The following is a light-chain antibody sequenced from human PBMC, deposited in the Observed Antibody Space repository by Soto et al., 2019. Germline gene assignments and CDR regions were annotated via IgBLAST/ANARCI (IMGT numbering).Light chain of an antibody. Sequence: DIQMTQSPSSLSASVGDRVTITCRASQRISSYLNWYQQKPGKAPKLLIYAASSLQSGVPSRFSGSGSGTDFTLTISSLQPEDFATYYCQQSSTTPRTFGQGTKLEIK. CDR1: QRISSY. CDR2: AAS. J-gene: IGKJ2*01. CDR3: QQSSTTPRT. V-gene: IGKV1-39*01.